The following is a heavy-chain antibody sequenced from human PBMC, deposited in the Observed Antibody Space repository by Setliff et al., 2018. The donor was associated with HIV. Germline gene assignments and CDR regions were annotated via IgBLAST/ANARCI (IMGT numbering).Heavy chain of an antibody. J-gene: IGHJ4*02. CDR3: ARGGFGTGLDY. CDR2: IGSSNHGI. Sequence: GGSLRLSCAASGFNFKTYGMTWVRQAPGKGLDWVAHIGSSNHGIHYTASVQGRFTVSRDNAKNTVYLQMNSLRTEDTAVYYCARGGFGTGLDYWGLGALVTVSS. V-gene: IGHV3-48*04. CDR1: GFNFKTYG. D-gene: IGHD6-13*01.